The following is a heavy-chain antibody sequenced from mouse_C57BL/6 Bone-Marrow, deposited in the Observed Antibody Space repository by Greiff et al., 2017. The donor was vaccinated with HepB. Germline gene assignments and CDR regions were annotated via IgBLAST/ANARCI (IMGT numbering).Heavy chain of an antibody. D-gene: IGHD1-1*01. Sequence: VKLQQSGPELVKPGASVKISCKASGYAFSSSWMNWVKQRPGKGLEWIGRIYPGDGDTNYNGKFKGKATLTADKSSSTAYMQLSSLTSEDSAVYFCAKRASYYYGSSYVDYAMDYWGQGTSVTVSS. V-gene: IGHV1-82*01. CDR1: GYAFSSSW. CDR2: IYPGDGDT. CDR3: AKRASYYYGSSYVDYAMDY. J-gene: IGHJ4*01.